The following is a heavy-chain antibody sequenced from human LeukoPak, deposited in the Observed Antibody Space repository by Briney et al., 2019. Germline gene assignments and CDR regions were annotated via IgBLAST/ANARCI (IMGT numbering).Heavy chain of an antibody. V-gene: IGHV3-33*01. J-gene: IGHJ4*02. Sequence: GGSLRLSCVASGFDFSTYGMHWVRQAPGKGLEWVTSIWFDGSNIHYADSVKGRVIISRGNSKSALYLQMNSLRVDDTAIYYCARDSLPMAVTGPFDHWGQGALVTVSS. D-gene: IGHD6-19*01. CDR2: IWFDGSNI. CDR3: ARDSLPMAVTGPFDH. CDR1: GFDFSTYG.